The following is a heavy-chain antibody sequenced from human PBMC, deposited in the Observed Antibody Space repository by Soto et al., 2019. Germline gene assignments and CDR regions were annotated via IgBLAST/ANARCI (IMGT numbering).Heavy chain of an antibody. CDR2: ISYDGSNK. CDR1: GFTFSSYA. D-gene: IGHD2-2*02. Sequence: RLSCAASGFTFSSYAMRWVRQAPGKGLEWVAVISYDGSNKYYADSVKGRFTISRDNSKNTLYLQMNSLRAEDTAVYYCAREQVVPAAIHDFAHYYYGMDVWGQGTTVTVSS. CDR3: AREQVVPAAIHDFAHYYYGMDV. V-gene: IGHV3-30-3*01. J-gene: IGHJ6*02.